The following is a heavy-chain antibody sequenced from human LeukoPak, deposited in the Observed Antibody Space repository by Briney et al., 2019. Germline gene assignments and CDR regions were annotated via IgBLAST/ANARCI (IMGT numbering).Heavy chain of an antibody. V-gene: IGHV5-51*01. CDR2: IYPGDSDT. D-gene: IGHD5-18*01. Sequence: GESLKISCKGSGYNFISYWSAWVRQMPGKGLEWMGTIYPGDSDTRYSPSFQGQVTISVDKSITTAYLQWTSLNSSDSAMYYCARLGAYSYGSVYGADVWGQGTTVSVS. J-gene: IGHJ6*02. CDR1: GYNFISYW. CDR3: ARLGAYSYGSVYGADV.